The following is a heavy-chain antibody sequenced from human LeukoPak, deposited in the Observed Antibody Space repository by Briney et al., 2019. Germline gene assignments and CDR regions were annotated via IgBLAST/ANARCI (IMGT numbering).Heavy chain of an antibody. Sequence: GGSLRLSCAASGFTFSSYSMNWVRQAPGKGLEWVSYISSSSSTIYYADSVKGRFTISRDNAKNLLYLQMNSLRAEDTAVYYCARLGYCSGGSCLTSFDYWGQGTLVTVSS. CDR1: GFTFSSYS. V-gene: IGHV3-48*01. D-gene: IGHD2-15*01. CDR2: ISSSSSTI. J-gene: IGHJ4*02. CDR3: ARLGYCSGGSCLTSFDY.